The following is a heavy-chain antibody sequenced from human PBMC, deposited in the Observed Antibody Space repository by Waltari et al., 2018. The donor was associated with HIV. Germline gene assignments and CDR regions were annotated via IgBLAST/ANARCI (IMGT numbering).Heavy chain of an antibody. CDR1: GFTFSSYG. V-gene: IGHV3-33*01. J-gene: IGHJ3*02. Sequence: QVQLVESGGGVVQPGRSLRLSCAASGFTFSSYGMHWVRQAPGKGLEWVAVIWYDGSNKYYADSVKGRFTISRDNSKNTLYLQMNSLRAEDTAVYYCAGNYCGGDCGKALGAFDIWGQGTMVTVSS. CDR2: IWYDGSNK. CDR3: AGNYCGGDCGKALGAFDI. D-gene: IGHD2-21*02.